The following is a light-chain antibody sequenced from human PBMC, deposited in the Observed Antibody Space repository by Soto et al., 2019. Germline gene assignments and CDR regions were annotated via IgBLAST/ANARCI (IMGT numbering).Light chain of an antibody. CDR3: PHSYSSPPT. Sequence: DIQMTQSPSSLSASVEDRVIITCRASQSISNHLNWYQQKPGKAHKLLIFAASSLQSGVPSRFSGRSSGPDFTLTFISLQPEDFATDYCPHSYSSPPTFGQGTKVEIK. CDR1: QSISNH. V-gene: IGKV1-39*01. J-gene: IGKJ1*01. CDR2: AAS.